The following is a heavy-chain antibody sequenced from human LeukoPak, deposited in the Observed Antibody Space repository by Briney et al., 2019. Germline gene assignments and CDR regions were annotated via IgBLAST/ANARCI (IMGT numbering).Heavy chain of an antibody. Sequence: GGSLRLSCAASGFTFSNYGMHWVRQAPGKGLEWVAVIWYDGNNKYYADSVKGRFTISRDNSKNTLYLQMNSLRAEDTAVYYCAKEPDNWNAHAFDIWGQGTMVTVSS. D-gene: IGHD1-20*01. CDR3: AKEPDNWNAHAFDI. CDR2: IWYDGNNK. CDR1: GFTFSNYG. J-gene: IGHJ3*02. V-gene: IGHV3-30*02.